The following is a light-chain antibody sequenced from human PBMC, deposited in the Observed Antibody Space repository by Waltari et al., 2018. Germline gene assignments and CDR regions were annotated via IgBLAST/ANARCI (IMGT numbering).Light chain of an antibody. CDR1: QSVSSD. CDR2: DVS. CDR3: QQRRGWPLT. V-gene: IGKV3-11*01. Sequence: EIVLTQSPATLSLSPGERATLSCRASQSVSSDLAWYQLKPGQAPRLLISDVSNRATGIPARFSGSGSETDFTLTISTLEPEDFALYYCQQRRGWPLTFGGGTKVEIK. J-gene: IGKJ4*01.